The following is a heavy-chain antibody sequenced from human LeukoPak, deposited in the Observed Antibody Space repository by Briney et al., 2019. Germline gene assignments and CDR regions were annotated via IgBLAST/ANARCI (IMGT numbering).Heavy chain of an antibody. CDR3: ARDLRSEGAFDI. J-gene: IGHJ4*02. D-gene: IGHD3-3*01. CDR2: IYYSGST. V-gene: IGHV4-59*01. Sequence: SETLSLTCTVSGGSISSYYWSWIRQPPGKGLEWIGYIYYSGSTNYNPSLKSRVTISVDTSKNQFSLKLSSVTAADTAVYYCARDLRSEGAFDIWGQGTLVTVSS. CDR1: GGSISSYY.